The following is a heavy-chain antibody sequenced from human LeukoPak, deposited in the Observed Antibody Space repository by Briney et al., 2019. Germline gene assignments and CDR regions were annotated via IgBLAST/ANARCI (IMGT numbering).Heavy chain of an antibody. CDR1: GYTFTSSD. CDR3: ARGYYPSRAYYFDY. J-gene: IGHJ4*02. D-gene: IGHD3-22*01. Sequence: ASGKVSCKASGYTFTSSDINWVRQASGQGLEWMGWMNPNSGKTGYAQKFRGRVAITKNTSINTAYMELSSLRSDDTSVYYCARGYYPSRAYYFDYWGQGSLVTVSS. CDR2: MNPNSGKT. V-gene: IGHV1-8*01.